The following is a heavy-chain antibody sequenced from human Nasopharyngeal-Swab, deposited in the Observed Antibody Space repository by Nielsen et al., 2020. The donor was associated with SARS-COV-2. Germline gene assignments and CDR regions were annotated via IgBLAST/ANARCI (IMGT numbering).Heavy chain of an antibody. CDR2: INHSGST. V-gene: IGHV4-34*01. Sequence: SETLSLTCAVYGGSFSGYYWSWIRQLPGKGLEWIGEINHSGSTNYNPSLKSRVTISVDTSKNQFSLKLSSVTAANTAVYYCTRGPDYDFWSGYSQYNWFDPWGQGTLVTVSS. J-gene: IGHJ5*02. D-gene: IGHD3-3*01. CDR1: GGSFSGYY. CDR3: TRGPDYDFWSGYSQYNWFDP.